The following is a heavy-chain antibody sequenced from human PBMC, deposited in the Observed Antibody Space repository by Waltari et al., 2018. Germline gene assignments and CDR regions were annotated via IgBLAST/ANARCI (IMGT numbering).Heavy chain of an antibody. CDR3: ARETLPGNKIIDY. J-gene: IGHJ4*02. CDR2: INSNTGDS. D-gene: IGHD1-1*01. Sequence: QVQLVQSGPEVKQPGASVRVSCKTSGYTFTSYSLPWVRQAPGQGLEWMAWINSNTGDSQSAQTFQGRVTVTKDTSLTTVYLELSGLRSDDTALYYCARETLPGNKIIDYWGQGTLVTVSS. CDR1: GYTFTSYS. V-gene: IGHV1-2*02.